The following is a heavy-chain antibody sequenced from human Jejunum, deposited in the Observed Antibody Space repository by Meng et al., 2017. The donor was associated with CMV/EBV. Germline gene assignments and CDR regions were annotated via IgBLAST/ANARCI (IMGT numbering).Heavy chain of an antibody. D-gene: IGHD1-26*01. V-gene: IGHV1-18*01. CDR3: ARVEVGITSGDY. CDR2: ISAYNGNT. Sequence: QLGYCGGEVKKPGASLKVSCKASGYTFTNYGSTWVRQAPGQGLEWMGWISAYNGNTNYAQTLQGRVTMTTDTSTSTAYMELRSLRSDDTAVYYCARVEVGITSGDYWGQGTLVTVSS. J-gene: IGHJ4*02. CDR1: GYTFTNYG.